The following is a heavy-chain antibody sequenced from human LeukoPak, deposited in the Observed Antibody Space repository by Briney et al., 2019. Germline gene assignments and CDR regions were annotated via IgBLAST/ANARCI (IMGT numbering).Heavy chain of an antibody. CDR3: ANHRDEPADAFYI. CDR2: ISGSDSNT. J-gene: IGHJ3*02. V-gene: IGHV3-23*01. Sequence: GGSLRLSCAASGFIFSSYAMGWVRQGPGKGLEWVASISGSDSNTYYGDSVKGRFTISRDNSKNTVYLQMNSLTAEDTALYYCANHRDEPADAFYIWGQGTMVTVAP. CDR1: GFIFSSYA. D-gene: IGHD1-14*01.